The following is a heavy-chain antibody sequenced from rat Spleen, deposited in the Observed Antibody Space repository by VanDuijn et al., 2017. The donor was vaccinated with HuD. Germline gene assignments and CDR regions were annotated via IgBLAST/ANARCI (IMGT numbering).Heavy chain of an antibody. CDR3: ARHPYWYFDF. Sequence: EVQLVESGGGFVQPGRSMKLSCAASGFTFDDYYMAWVRQAPTKGLEWVASISPSGGSTYYRDSVKGRFTVSRDNAKSTLYLQMDSLRSEDTATYYCARHPYWYFDFWGPGTMVTVSS. V-gene: IGHV5-25*01. J-gene: IGHJ1*01. CDR1: GFTFDDYY. CDR2: ISPSGGST.